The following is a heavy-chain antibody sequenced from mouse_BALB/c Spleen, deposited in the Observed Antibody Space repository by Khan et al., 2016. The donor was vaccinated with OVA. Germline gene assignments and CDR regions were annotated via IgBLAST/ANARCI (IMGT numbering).Heavy chain of an antibody. CDR3: ARGGYGSFGF. Sequence: QVQLKQSGAELARPGASVKMSCKATGYIFTNYMMHWVKQRPGQGLEWIGDINPSNDYSNYNQNFKDKATLTADKSSSTAYMQLSSLTSEDSADYYCARGGYGSFGFWGQGTLVTVSA. CDR2: INPSNDYS. D-gene: IGHD1-1*01. V-gene: IGHV1-4*01. CDR1: GYIFTNYM. J-gene: IGHJ3*01.